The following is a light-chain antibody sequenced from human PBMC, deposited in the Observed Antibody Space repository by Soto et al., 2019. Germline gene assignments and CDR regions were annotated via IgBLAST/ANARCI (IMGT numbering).Light chain of an antibody. CDR1: QAISSY. Sequence: DIQMTQSPSSLSASVGDRVSITCRASQAISSYLNWFQQKPGEAPNLLIYTTSTLQSGVPSIFSGSGAGTHFTLTISNLQPEDFATYYCQQGYAIPFTFGQGTRLEIK. V-gene: IGKV1-39*01. J-gene: IGKJ5*01. CDR3: QQGYAIPFT. CDR2: TTS.